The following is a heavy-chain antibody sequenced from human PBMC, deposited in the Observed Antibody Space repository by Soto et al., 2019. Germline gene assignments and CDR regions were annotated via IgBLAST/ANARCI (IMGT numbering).Heavy chain of an antibody. J-gene: IGHJ5*02. CDR2: ISSGGDYI. D-gene: IGHD1-26*01. Sequence: EVQVMESGGGLVQPGGSLRLSCSFTFSMYSMNWVRQAPGKGLEWVASISSGGDYIKYADSVKGRFTISRDNAKNSVSLQMNSLRVDDTAIYFCTRDQGGSYDSWFDPWGQGTLVTVSS. V-gene: IGHV3-21*01. CDR3: TRDQGGSYDSWFDP. CDR1: FTFSMYS.